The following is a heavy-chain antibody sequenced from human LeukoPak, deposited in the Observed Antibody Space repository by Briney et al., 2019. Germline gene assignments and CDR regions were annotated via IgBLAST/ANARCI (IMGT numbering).Heavy chain of an antibody. CDR2: ISGSGGST. CDR3: AKDLGGSLSLDAFDI. CDR1: GFTFSSYA. V-gene: IGHV3-23*01. Sequence: GGSLRLSCAASGFTFSSYAMSWVRQAPGKGLEWVSAISGSGGSTHYADSVKGRFTISRDNSKNTLYLQMNSLRAEDTAVYYCAKDLGGSLSLDAFDIWGQGTMVTVSS. J-gene: IGHJ3*02. D-gene: IGHD2-15*01.